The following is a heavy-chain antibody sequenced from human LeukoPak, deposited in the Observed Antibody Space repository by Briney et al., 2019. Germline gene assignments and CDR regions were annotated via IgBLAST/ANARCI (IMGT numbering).Heavy chain of an antibody. CDR1: GGSFSGYY. CDR3: ARSFSTYCSSTSCPSTFDY. CDR2: INHSGST. Sequence: SETLSLTCAVYGGSFSGYYWSWIRQPPGKGLEWIGEINHSGSTNYNPSLKSRVTISVDASKNQSSLELSSVTAADTAVYYCARSFSTYCSSTSCPSTFDYWGQRTLVTVSS. D-gene: IGHD2-2*01. J-gene: IGHJ4*02. V-gene: IGHV4-34*01.